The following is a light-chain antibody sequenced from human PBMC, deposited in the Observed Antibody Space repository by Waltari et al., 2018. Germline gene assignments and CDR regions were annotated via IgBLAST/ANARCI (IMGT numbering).Light chain of an antibody. CDR3: LQYGDWPPWT. J-gene: IGKJ1*01. CDR1: QYIVSN. V-gene: IGKV3-15*01. Sequence: ETVMTQSPATLSMSPGETATLSCRASQYIVSNLAWYQQRPGQAPRLLIYGASSRATGVPARVSGSWSGTHFTLTISSLQSEDFAVYFCLQYGDWPPWTFGQGTKVEFK. CDR2: GAS.